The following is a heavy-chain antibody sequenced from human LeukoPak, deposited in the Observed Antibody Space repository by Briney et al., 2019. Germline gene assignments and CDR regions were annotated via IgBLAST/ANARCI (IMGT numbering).Heavy chain of an antibody. CDR2: IYSGGST. Sequence: GGSLRLSCAASGFTVSSNYMSWVRQAPGKGLEGVSVIYSGGSTYYADSVKGRFTISRDNSKNTLYLQKNSLRAEDTAVYYCARMAHSSSWYHPGEFDYWGQGTLVTVSS. CDR1: GFTVSSNY. J-gene: IGHJ4*02. D-gene: IGHD6-13*01. V-gene: IGHV3-53*01. CDR3: ARMAHSSSWYHPGEFDY.